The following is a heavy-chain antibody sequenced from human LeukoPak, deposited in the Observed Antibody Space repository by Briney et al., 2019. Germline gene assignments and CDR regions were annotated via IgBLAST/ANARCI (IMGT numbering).Heavy chain of an antibody. V-gene: IGHV3-53*01. CDR3: ARAPHYSNYGPYYYGMDV. D-gene: IGHD4-11*01. CDR1: GFIVRSNH. Sequence: GGSLRLSCAASGFIVRSNHISWVRQAPGKGLEWVSVLFGGGSTYYADSVKGRFTISRDNAKNSLYLQMNSLRAEDTAVYYCARAPHYSNYGPYYYGMDVWGQGTTVTVSS. CDR2: LFGGGST. J-gene: IGHJ6*02.